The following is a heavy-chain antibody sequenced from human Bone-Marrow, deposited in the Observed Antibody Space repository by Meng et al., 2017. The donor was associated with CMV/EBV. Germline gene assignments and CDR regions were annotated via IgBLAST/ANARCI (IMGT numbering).Heavy chain of an antibody. J-gene: IGHJ4*02. CDR3: AKDGLYDSSGYYYDYYFDY. Sequence: GESLKISCAASGFTFSRFGMHWVRQAPGKGLEWVAFIQSDGSNKYYGDSVKGRFTISRDNSKNTLYLQMNSLRAEDTAVYYCAKDGLYDSSGYYYDYYFDYWGQGTLVTVSS. CDR1: GFTFSRFG. D-gene: IGHD3-22*01. V-gene: IGHV3-30*02. CDR2: IQSDGSNK.